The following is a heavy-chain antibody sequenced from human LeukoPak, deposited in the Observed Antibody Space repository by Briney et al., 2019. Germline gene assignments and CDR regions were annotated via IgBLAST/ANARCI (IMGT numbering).Heavy chain of an antibody. Sequence: GGSLRLSCVASGFSISNYAMSWVRQAPGKGLEWGSAISGSGGNTYYADPVKGRFSISRDNSKNTLYLQVNSLRAEDTAVYYCAKGATKDYGDNRAFDIWGQGTMVTVSS. J-gene: IGHJ3*02. V-gene: IGHV3-23*01. CDR2: ISGSGGNT. CDR3: AKGATKDYGDNRAFDI. D-gene: IGHD4-17*01. CDR1: GFSISNYA.